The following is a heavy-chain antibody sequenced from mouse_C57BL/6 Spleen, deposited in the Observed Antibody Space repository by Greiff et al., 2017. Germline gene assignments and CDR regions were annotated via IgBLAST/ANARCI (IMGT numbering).Heavy chain of an antibody. CDR2: INPNNGGT. V-gene: IGHV1-18*01. D-gene: IGHD1-1*01. J-gene: IGHJ3*01. Sequence: EVQLQQSGPELVKPGASVKIPCKASGYTFTDYNMDWVKQSHGKSLEWIGDINPNNGGTIYNQKFKGKATLTVDKSSSTAYMQLSSLTSEDSAVYYCARTSGSSSAWFAYWGQGTLVTVSA. CDR3: ARTSGSSSAWFAY. CDR1: GYTFTDYN.